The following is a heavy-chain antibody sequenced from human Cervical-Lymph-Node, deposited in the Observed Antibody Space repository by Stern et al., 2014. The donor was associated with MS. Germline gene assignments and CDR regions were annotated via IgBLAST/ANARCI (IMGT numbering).Heavy chain of an antibody. CDR2: IYYSGST. CDR3: ATIAVAGLGDDAFDI. Sequence: VQLLESGPGLVKPSETLSLTCTVSGGSISSYYWSWIRQPPGKGLEWIGYIYYSGSTNYNPSLKSRVTISVDTSKNQFSLKLSSVTAADTAVYYCATIAVAGLGDDAFDIWGQGTMVTVSS. D-gene: IGHD6-19*01. CDR1: GGSISSYY. J-gene: IGHJ3*02. V-gene: IGHV4-59*01.